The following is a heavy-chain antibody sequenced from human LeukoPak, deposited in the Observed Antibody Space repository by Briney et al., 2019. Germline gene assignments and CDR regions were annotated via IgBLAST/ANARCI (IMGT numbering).Heavy chain of an antibody. V-gene: IGHV4-59*12. J-gene: IGHJ4*02. Sequence: PSETLSLTCTVSGGSISSYYWSWIRQPPGKGLEWIGYIYYSGSTNYNPSLKSRVTISVDTSKNQFSLKLSSVTAADTAVYYCARDQDYDFWSGYSLGYWGQGTLVTVSS. CDR2: IYYSGST. CDR1: GGSISSYY. CDR3: ARDQDYDFWSGYSLGY. D-gene: IGHD3-3*01.